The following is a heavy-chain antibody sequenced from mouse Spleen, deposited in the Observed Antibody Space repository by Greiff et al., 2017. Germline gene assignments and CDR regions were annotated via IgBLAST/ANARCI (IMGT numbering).Heavy chain of an antibody. V-gene: IGHV1-15*01. CDR2: IDPENGGT. CDR3: TISTGGFYAMDY. D-gene: IGHD1-2*01. J-gene: IGHJ4*01. CDR1: GYTFTDYE. Sequence: VQLQQSGAELVRPGASVTLSCKASGYTFTDYEMHWVKQTPVHGLEWIGAIDPENGGTAYNQKFKGKAILTADKSSSTAYLELRSLTSEDSAVYYCTISTGGFYAMDYWGQGTPVTGSS.